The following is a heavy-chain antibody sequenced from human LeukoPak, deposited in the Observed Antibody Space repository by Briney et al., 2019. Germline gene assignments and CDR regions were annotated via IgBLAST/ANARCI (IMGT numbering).Heavy chain of an antibody. D-gene: IGHD1-1*01. CDR3: ARGGYGYYFDY. Sequence: SGTLSLTCTVSGGSISSYYWSWIRQPPGKGLEWIGYIYYSGSTNYNPSLKSRVTISVDTSKNQFSPKLSSVTAADTAVYYCARGGYGYYFDYWGQGTLVTVSS. CDR2: IYYSGST. J-gene: IGHJ4*02. CDR1: GGSISSYY. V-gene: IGHV4-59*01.